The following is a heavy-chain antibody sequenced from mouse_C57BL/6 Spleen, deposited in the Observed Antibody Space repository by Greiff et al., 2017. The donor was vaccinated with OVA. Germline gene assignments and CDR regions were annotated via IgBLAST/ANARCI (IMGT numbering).Heavy chain of an antibody. D-gene: IGHD2-2*01. CDR1: GFTFSDYY. CDR3: ARHGGLPHYYAMDY. CDR2: ISNGGGST. V-gene: IGHV5-12*01. J-gene: IGHJ4*01. Sequence: EVQVVESGGGLVQPGGSLKLSCAASGFTFSDYYMYWVRQTPEQRLEWVAYISNGGGSTYYPDTVKGRFTISRDNAKNTLYLQMSRLKSEDTAMYYCARHGGLPHYYAMDYWGQGTSVTVSS.